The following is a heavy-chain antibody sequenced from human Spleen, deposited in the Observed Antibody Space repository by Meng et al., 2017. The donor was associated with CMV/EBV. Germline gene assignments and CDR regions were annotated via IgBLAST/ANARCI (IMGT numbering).Heavy chain of an antibody. CDR3: ASKVSSSGWFTHYGMDV. V-gene: IGHV4-34*01. CDR2: INHSGST. D-gene: IGHD6-19*01. Sequence: GSFSGYYWSWIRQSPGKGLEWIGEINHSGSTNYNPSLKSRVTISVDTSKDQFSLKLSSVTAADTAVYYCASKVSSSGWFTHYGMDVWGQGTTVTVSS. CDR1: GSFSGYY. J-gene: IGHJ6*02.